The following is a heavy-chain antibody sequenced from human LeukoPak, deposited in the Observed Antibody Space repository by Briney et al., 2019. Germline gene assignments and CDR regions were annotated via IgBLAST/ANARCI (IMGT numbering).Heavy chain of an antibody. CDR3: ARDWGYCSSTSCRVFDY. D-gene: IGHD2-2*01. Sequence: GESLRLSCAASGFTFSDYYMSWIRQAPGKGLEWVSYICSSSSYTNYADSVKGRFTISRDNSKNTLYLQMNSLRAEDTAVYYCARDWGYCSSTSCRVFDYWGHGTLVTGSS. CDR2: ICSSSSYT. CDR1: GFTFSDYY. J-gene: IGHJ4*01. V-gene: IGHV3-11*05.